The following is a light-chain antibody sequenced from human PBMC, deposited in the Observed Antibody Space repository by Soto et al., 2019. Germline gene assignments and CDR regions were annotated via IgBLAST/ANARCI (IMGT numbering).Light chain of an antibody. CDR2: RNN. Sequence: QSVLTQPPSVSGAPGQRVTISCTGSSSNIGANYDVHWYQQFPGTAPKLLIYRNNFRPSGVPDRFSGSQSGTSASLAISGLQSEDETDYYCQSYDSRLSAHVFGTGTKVTVL. CDR3: QSYDSRLSAHV. J-gene: IGLJ1*01. V-gene: IGLV1-40*01. CDR1: SSNIGANYD.